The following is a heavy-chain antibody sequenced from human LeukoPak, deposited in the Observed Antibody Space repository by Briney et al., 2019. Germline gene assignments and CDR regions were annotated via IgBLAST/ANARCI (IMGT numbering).Heavy chain of an antibody. V-gene: IGHV3-30*03. CDR2: ISYDGSNK. J-gene: IGHJ6*02. CDR3: ARDESGYYGSGGYYGMDV. CDR1: GFTFSSYG. Sequence: GGSLRLSCAASGFTFSSYGMHWVRQAPGKGLEWVAVISYDGSNKYYADSVKGRFTISRDNAKNSLYLQMNSLRAEDTAVYYCARDESGYYGSGGYYGMDVWGQGTTVTVSS. D-gene: IGHD3-10*01.